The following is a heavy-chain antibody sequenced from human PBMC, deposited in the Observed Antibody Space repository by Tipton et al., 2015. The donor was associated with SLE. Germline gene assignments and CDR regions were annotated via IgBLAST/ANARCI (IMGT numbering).Heavy chain of an antibody. J-gene: IGHJ2*01. CDR2: SYTNENT. CDR3: AREFLNPVTTVHYYFDL. CDR1: GGSLSSYY. Sequence: LRLSCTVSGGSLSSYYWSWIRQPAGGGLEWIGRSYTNENTNYNPSLKSRVTMSVDTSKNHFSLKLISVTAADTAVYYCAREFLNPVTTVHYYFDLWGRGTLVTVSS. D-gene: IGHD4-11*01. V-gene: IGHV4-4*07.